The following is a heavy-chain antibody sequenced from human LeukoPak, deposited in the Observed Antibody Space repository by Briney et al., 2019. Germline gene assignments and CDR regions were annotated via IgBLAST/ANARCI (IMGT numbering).Heavy chain of an antibody. J-gene: IGHJ4*02. Sequence: GGSLRLSCAASGFTFSSNAMSWVRQAPGKGLEWVSAISGNGGSTYYADSVKGRFTVSRDNSKNTLYLQMNSLRAEDTAVYYCAKVSASVRAWDIVVVVAAPSYFDYWGQGTLVTVSS. CDR3: AKVSASVRAWDIVVVVAAPSYFDY. CDR2: ISGNGGST. CDR1: GFTFSSNA. D-gene: IGHD2-15*01. V-gene: IGHV3-23*01.